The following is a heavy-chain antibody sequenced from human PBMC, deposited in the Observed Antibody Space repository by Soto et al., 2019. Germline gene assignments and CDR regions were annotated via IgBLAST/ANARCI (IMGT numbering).Heavy chain of an antibody. CDR3: VGEVGFQLIY. J-gene: IGHJ4*02. CDR2: ITSSSGTM. D-gene: IGHD2-2*01. Sequence: PGGSLRLSCAASGFTFSTHSMNWVRQAPGKGLEWISYITSSSGTMYADSVKGRFTISRDNAKNSLYLQMNSLRAEDTAVYFCVGEVGFQLIYWGQGNLVTVSS. V-gene: IGHV3-48*01. CDR1: GFTFSTHS.